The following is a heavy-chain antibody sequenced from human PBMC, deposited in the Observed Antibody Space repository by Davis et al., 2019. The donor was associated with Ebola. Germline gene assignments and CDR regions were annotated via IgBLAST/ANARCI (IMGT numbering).Heavy chain of an antibody. D-gene: IGHD4-11*01. CDR2: ISVRSIT. CDR1: GFIFSSYA. J-gene: IGHJ5*02. Sequence: GESLKIPCAASGFIFSSYAMSWARQAPGKGLEWVSSISVRSITYHADSVKGRFTISRDNSKNTLYLQMNSLRAEDTAVYYCAKVHPPTTVTTGWFDPWGQGTLITVSS. CDR3: AKVHPPTTVTTGWFDP. V-gene: IGHV3-23*01.